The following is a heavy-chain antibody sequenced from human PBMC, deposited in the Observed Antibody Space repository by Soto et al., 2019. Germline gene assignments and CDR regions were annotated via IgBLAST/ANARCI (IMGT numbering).Heavy chain of an antibody. CDR2: IYYSGRT. V-gene: IGHV4-39*01. J-gene: IGHJ4*02. CDR1: GESISSSSYY. D-gene: IGHD2-21*02. CDR3: ARQRTTVVTQAYFDH. Sequence: SETLSLTCIVSGESISSSSYYWGWIRQPPGKGLEWIGSIYYSGRTYYNPSFKSRVTISIDTSKNQFSLKLSSVTATDTAVYYCARQRTTVVTQAYFDHWGQGALVNVSS.